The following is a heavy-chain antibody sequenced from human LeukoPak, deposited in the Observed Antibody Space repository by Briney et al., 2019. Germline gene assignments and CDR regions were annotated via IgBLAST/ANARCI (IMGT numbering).Heavy chain of an antibody. CDR3: ARGISYYERSGNHGYFDY. CDR1: GFCFSNYW. V-gene: IGHV3-74*01. J-gene: IGHJ4*02. D-gene: IGHD3-22*01. Sequence: PGGSLRLSCAVSGFCFSNYWMHWVRQVPGKGLVWVSRISGHASSTSCADSVKGRFTISRDNAKNTLYLQMDSLSAEDTAVYYCARGISYYERSGNHGYFDYWGQGTLVPVSS. CDR2: ISGHASST.